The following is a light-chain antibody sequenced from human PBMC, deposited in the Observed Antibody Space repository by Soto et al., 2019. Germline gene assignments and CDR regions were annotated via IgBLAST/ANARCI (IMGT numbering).Light chain of an antibody. CDR2: GAS. CDR1: QSVSSN. Sequence: EIVMTQSPATLSVSPGERATLSCRASQSVSSNLAWYPQKPGQAPRLLIYGASTRATGIPARFIDSGSGTEFTLTISSLQSEDFSFYYCQQYNNWPVTFGQGTKLQIK. J-gene: IGKJ2*01. CDR3: QQYNNWPVT. V-gene: IGKV3-15*01.